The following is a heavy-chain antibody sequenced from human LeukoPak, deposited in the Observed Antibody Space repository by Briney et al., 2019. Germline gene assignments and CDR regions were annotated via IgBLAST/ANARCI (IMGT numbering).Heavy chain of an antibody. CDR2: IYYTGNT. V-gene: IGHV4-59*12. CDR3: AXXXXXXXXXDDYSYYMDV. CDR1: GGSLSTYY. J-gene: IGHJ6*03. Sequence: PSETLSLTCTVSGGSLSTYYWTWIRQPPGKGLEWIGYIYYTGNTNYNPSLKSRVTISVETSKNQFSLKLSSVTAADTAVYYCAXXXXXXXXXDDYSYYMDVWGKGTTVTISS.